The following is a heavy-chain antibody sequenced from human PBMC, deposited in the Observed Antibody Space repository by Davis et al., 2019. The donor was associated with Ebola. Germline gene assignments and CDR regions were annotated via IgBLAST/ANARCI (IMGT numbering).Heavy chain of an antibody. V-gene: IGHV4-59*08. D-gene: IGHD4-17*01. CDR3: ARHGVTTEYAFDI. CDR1: GASISSYY. J-gene: IGHJ3*02. Sequence: MPSETLSLTCSVSGASISSYYWSWIRQPPGKGLEWIGYIYYSGSTNYNPSLKSRVTISVDTSKNQFSLKLSSVTAADTAVYYCARHGVTTEYAFDIWGQGTMVTVSS. CDR2: IYYSGST.